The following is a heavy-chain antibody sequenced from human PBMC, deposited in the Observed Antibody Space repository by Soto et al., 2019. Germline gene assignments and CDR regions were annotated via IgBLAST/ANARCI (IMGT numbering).Heavy chain of an antibody. CDR1: GGSISSYY. CDR3: ARGISHCSGGSCYFPYYYYYGMDV. D-gene: IGHD2-15*01. CDR2: IYYSGST. Sequence: SETLSLTCTVSGGSISSYYWSWIRQPPGKGLEWIGYIYYSGSTNYNPSLKSRVTISVDTSKNQFSLKLSSVTAADTAVYYCARGISHCSGGSCYFPYYYYYGMDVWGQGTTVT. J-gene: IGHJ6*02. V-gene: IGHV4-59*01.